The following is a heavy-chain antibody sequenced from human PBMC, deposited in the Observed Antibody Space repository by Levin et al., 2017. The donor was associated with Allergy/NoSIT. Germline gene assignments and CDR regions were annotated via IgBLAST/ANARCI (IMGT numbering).Heavy chain of an antibody. Sequence: ASVKVSCKASGYTFTSYDINWVRQATGQGLEWMGWMNPNSGNTGYAQKFQGRVTMTRNTSISTAYMELSSLRSEDTAVYYCARGGGWIQLWNRGGYYYGMDVWGQGTTVTVSS. CDR1: GYTFTSYD. CDR2: MNPNSGNT. V-gene: IGHV1-8*01. D-gene: IGHD5-18*01. J-gene: IGHJ6*02. CDR3: ARGGGWIQLWNRGGYYYGMDV.